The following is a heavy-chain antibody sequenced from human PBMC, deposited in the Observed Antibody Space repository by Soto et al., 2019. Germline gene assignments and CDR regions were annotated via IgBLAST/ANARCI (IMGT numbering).Heavy chain of an antibody. J-gene: IGHJ4*02. CDR1: GYTFTRYA. V-gene: IGHV1-3*01. D-gene: IGHD2-15*01. CDR2: INAGNGNT. CDR3: ARGCSGGTCYSYFDY. Sequence: ASVKVSCKPSGYTFTRYAMHWVRQAPGQRLEWMGWINAGNGNTKYSQKFQGRVTITRDTSASTAYMELSSLRSEDTAVYYCARGCSGGTCYSYFDYWGQGTVVTSPQ.